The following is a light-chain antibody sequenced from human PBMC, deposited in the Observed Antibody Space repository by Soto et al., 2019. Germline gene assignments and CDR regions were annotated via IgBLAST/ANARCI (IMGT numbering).Light chain of an antibody. CDR1: NSDVGAYEY. J-gene: IGLJ1*01. Sequence: QSALTQPASVSGSPGQSITISCTGTNSDVGAYEYVSWYQQHPGKAPKLIIYEVTNRPSGVSNRFSGSKSGNTASLTISGLRTEDEADYYCSSYTGTSTLYVFGTGTKLTVL. CDR2: EVT. V-gene: IGLV2-14*01. CDR3: SSYTGTSTLYV.